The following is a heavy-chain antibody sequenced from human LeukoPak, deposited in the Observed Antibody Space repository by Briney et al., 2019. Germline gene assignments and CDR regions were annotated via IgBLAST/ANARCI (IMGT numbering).Heavy chain of an antibody. V-gene: IGHV3-7*01. J-gene: IGHJ4*02. D-gene: IGHD2-2*01. CDR3: ARVGAPGAADY. Sequence: GGSLRLPCEASGSTFSGFWMSWVRQAPGKGLECVAHIKEDGSENWFVDPVRDRFTISRDNAKNSLYLQMNSLRAEDTAVYYCARVGAPGAADYWGQGTLVTVSS. CDR2: IKEDGSEN. CDR1: GSTFSGFW.